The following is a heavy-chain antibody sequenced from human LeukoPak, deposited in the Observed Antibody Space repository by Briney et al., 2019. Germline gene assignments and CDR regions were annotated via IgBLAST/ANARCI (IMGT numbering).Heavy chain of an antibody. CDR3: ASGSDFWSGAYAFDI. D-gene: IGHD3-3*01. J-gene: IGHJ3*02. Sequence: PSQTLSLTCTVSGGSISSGSYYWSWIRQPAGKGLEWIGRIYTSGSTNYNPSLKSRVTMSVDTSKNQFSLKLSSVTAADTAVYYCASGSDFWSGAYAFDIWGQGTMVTVSS. V-gene: IGHV4-61*02. CDR1: GGSISSGSYY. CDR2: IYTSGST.